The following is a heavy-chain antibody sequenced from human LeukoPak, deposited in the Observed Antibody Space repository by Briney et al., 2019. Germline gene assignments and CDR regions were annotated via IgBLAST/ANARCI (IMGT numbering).Heavy chain of an antibody. J-gene: IGHJ4*02. Sequence: PGGSLRLSCAASGFTFDDYAMHWVRHAPGKGLEWVSGISWNSGSIGYADSVKGRFTISRDNAKNSLYLQMNSLRAEDTALYYCAKDIACGMYYFDYWGQGTLVTVSS. CDR2: ISWNSGSI. D-gene: IGHD1-14*01. CDR3: AKDIACGMYYFDY. V-gene: IGHV3-9*01. CDR1: GFTFDDYA.